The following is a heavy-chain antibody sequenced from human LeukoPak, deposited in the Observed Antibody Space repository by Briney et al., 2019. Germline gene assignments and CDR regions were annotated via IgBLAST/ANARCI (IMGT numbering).Heavy chain of an antibody. D-gene: IGHD3-22*01. CDR2: INPNSGGT. J-gene: IGHJ4*02. V-gene: IGHV1-2*02. Sequence: ASVKVSCKASGYIFTGYYMHWVRQAPGQGLEWMGWINPNSGGTNYAQKFQGRVTMTRDTSISTAYMELSRLRSDDTAVYYCARGAHYYDSSGYHDFDYWGQGTLVTVSS. CDR3: ARGAHYYDSSGYHDFDY. CDR1: GYIFTGYY.